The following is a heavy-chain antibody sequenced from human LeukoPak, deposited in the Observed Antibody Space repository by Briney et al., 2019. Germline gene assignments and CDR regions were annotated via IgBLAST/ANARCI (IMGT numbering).Heavy chain of an antibody. V-gene: IGHV1-18*01. CDR3: ARDSPGIVVPAAIPRGSEDDY. CDR1: GYTFTSYG. CDR2: ISAYNGNT. J-gene: IGHJ4*02. D-gene: IGHD2-2*02. Sequence: ASVKVSCKASGYTFTSYGISWVRQAPGQGLEWMGWISAYNGNTNYAQKLQGRVTMTTDTSTSTAYMELRSLRSDDTAVYYCARDSPGIVVPAAIPRGSEDDYWGQGTLVTVSS.